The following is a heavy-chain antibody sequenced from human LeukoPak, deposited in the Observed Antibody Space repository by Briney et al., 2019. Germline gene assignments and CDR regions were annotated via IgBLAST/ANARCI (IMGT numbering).Heavy chain of an antibody. Sequence: ASVKVSCKASGYTFTSYDINWVRQATGQGLEWMGWMNPNSGNTGYAQKFQGRVTMTRNTSISTAYMELSSLRSEDTAVYYCTTGYCSSTSCYRRYYYYYYGMDVWGQGTTVTVSS. D-gene: IGHD2-2*02. CDR2: MNPNSGNT. CDR1: GYTFTSYD. V-gene: IGHV1-8*01. CDR3: TTGYCSSTSCYRRYYYYYYGMDV. J-gene: IGHJ6*02.